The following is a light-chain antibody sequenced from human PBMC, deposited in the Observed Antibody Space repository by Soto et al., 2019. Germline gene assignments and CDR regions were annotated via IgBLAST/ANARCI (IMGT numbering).Light chain of an antibody. CDR1: QSVSSK. J-gene: IGKJ1*01. V-gene: IGKV3-15*01. CDR3: QQYNNWPGT. CDR2: GAS. Sequence: EIVLTQSPGTLSVSPGERATLSCRASQSVSSKLAWYQQKPGQAPRLLFYGASTGATGIPARVSGSGSETEFTLSISSLQSEDFAVYYCQQYNNWPGTFGHGTKVEIK.